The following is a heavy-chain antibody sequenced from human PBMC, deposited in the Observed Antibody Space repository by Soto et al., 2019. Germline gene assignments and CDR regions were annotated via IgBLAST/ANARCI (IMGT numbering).Heavy chain of an antibody. CDR2: IYTSGNT. V-gene: IGHV4-4*07. Sequence: ETLSLTCTVSGGSIIGFFWSWIRQPAGKGLEWIGRIYTSGNTNYNPSLKSRVAMSVDTSENLFSLKLSSVTAADTAVYFCAREEQVGYFDYWGQGTLVTVSS. CDR1: GGSIIGFF. J-gene: IGHJ4*02. CDR3: AREEQVGYFDY. D-gene: IGHD6-6*01.